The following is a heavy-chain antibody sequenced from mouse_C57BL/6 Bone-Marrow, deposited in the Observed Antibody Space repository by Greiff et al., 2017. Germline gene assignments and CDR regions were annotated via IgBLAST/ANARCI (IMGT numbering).Heavy chain of an antibody. CDR2: INPSSGYT. CDR3: ARYRLRRYFDY. D-gene: IGHD2-4*01. V-gene: IGHV1-4*01. Sequence: QVQLKESGAELARPGASVKMSCKASGYTFTSYTMHWVKQRPGQGLEWIGYINPSSGYTKYNQKFKDKATFTADKSSSTAYMQLSSLTSEDSAVYYCARYRLRRYFDYWGQGTTLTVSS. CDR1: GYTFTSYT. J-gene: IGHJ2*01.